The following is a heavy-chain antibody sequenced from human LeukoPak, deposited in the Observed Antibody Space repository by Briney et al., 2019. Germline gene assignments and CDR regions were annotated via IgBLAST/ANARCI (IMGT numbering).Heavy chain of an antibody. V-gene: IGHV3-21*01. D-gene: IGHD2-8*01. CDR1: GFTFSSYS. CDR2: ISSSSSYI. CDR3: ARSGYCTNGVCYPTYYYYYMDV. Sequence: GGSLRLSCAVSGFTFSSYSMNWVRQAPGKGLDWVSSISSSSSYIYYADSVKGRFTLSRDNAKNSLYLQVNSLRAEDTAVYYCARSGYCTNGVCYPTYYYYYMDVWGKGTTVTVSS. J-gene: IGHJ6*03.